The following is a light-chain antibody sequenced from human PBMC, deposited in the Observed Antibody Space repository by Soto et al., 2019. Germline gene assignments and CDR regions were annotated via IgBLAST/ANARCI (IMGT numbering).Light chain of an antibody. CDR1: QSISSW. CDR2: DAS. J-gene: IGKJ1*01. Sequence: DIQMTQSPSTLSASVGDRVTITCRASQSISSWLAWYQQKPGKAPKLLIYDASSLESGVPSRFSGSGSGTKFTLTISSLQPDDFATYYCQQYNSLWTFGQGTKV. V-gene: IGKV1-5*01. CDR3: QQYNSLWT.